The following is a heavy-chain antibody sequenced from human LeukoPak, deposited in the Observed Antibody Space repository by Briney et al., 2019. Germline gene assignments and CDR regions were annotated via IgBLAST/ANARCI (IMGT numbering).Heavy chain of an antibody. V-gene: IGHV3-21*01. CDR3: ARETMVRGVYYYYYGMDV. Sequence: GGSLRLSCAASGFTFSSCSMNWVRQAPGKGLEWVSSISSSSSYIYYADSVKGRFTISRDNAKNSLYLQMNSLRAEDTAVYYCARETMVRGVYYYYYGMDVWGQGTTVTVSS. CDR2: ISSSSSYI. D-gene: IGHD3-10*01. J-gene: IGHJ6*02. CDR1: GFTFSSCS.